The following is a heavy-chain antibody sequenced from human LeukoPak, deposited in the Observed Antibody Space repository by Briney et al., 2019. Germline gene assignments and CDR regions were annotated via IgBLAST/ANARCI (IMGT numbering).Heavy chain of an antibody. CDR3: ARQDAFDI. J-gene: IGHJ3*02. CDR1: GGSISGSH. CDR2: IHYTGST. Sequence: SETLSLTCLVSGGSISGSHWSWIRQPPGKGLEWIGYIHYTGSTDYNPSLRSRVTLSIDMSKNQFSLRLSSVTAADTAVYYCARQDAFDIWGQGTMVTVSS. V-gene: IGHV4-59*01.